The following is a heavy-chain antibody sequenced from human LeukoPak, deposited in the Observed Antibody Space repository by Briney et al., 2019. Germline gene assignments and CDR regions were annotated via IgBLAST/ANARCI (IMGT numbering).Heavy chain of an antibody. CDR3: ARELYAAFDY. CDR1: GGSISSYY. CDR2: IYYSGST. V-gene: IGHV4-59*01. D-gene: IGHD2/OR15-2a*01. Sequence: SETLSLPCTVSGGSISSYYWSWIRQPPGEGLEWIGYIYYSGSTNYNPSLKSRVTISVDTSKNQFSLKLSSVTAADTAVYYCARELYAAFDYWGQGTLVTVSS. J-gene: IGHJ4*02.